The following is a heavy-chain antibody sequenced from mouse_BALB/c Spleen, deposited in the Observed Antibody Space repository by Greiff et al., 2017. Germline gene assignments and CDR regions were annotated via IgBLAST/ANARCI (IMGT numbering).Heavy chain of an antibody. CDR2: INPYNGDT. J-gene: IGHJ4*01. D-gene: IGHD2-3*01. CDR3: ARKDDGGAMDY. CDR1: GYSFTGYF. V-gene: IGHV1-20*02. Sequence: VQLQQSGPELVKPGASVKISCKASGYSFTGYFMNWVMQSHGKSLEWIGRINPYNGDTFYNQKFKGKATLTVDKSSSTAHMELRSLASEDSAVYYCARKDDGGAMDYWGQGTSVTVSS.